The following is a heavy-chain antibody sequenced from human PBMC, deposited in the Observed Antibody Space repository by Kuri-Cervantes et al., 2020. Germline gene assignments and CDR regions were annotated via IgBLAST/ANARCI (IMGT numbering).Heavy chain of an antibody. CDR1: GGSISSYY. V-gene: IGHV4-59*12. CDR3: ASHNSPTSGWYGHWYYYGMDV. D-gene: IGHD6-19*01. J-gene: IGHJ6*02. Sequence: SETLSLTCTVSGGSISSYYWSWIRQPPGKGLEWIGYIYYSGSTNYNPSLKSRVTISVDTSKNQFSLKLSSVTAADTAVYYCASHNSPTSGWYGHWYYYGMDVWGQGTTVTVSS. CDR2: IYYSGST.